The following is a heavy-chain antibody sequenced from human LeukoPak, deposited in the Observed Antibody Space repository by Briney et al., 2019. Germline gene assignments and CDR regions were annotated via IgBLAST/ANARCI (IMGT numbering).Heavy chain of an antibody. CDR1: GGTFSSYA. Sequence: SVTVSCKASGGTFSSYAISWVRQAPGQGLEWMGRIIPILGIANYAQKFQGRVTITADKSTSTAYMELSSLRSEDTAVYYCARGVEVIYWFDPWGQGTLVTVSS. CDR3: ARGVEVIYWFDP. V-gene: IGHV1-69*04. J-gene: IGHJ5*02. CDR2: IIPILGIA. D-gene: IGHD2-21*01.